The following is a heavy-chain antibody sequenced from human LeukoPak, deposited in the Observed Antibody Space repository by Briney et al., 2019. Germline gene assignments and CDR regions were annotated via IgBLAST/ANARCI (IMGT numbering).Heavy chain of an antibody. CDR2: INHSGST. J-gene: IGHJ3*02. Sequence: SETLSLTCAVYGGSFSGYYWSWIRQPPGKGLEWIVEINHSGSTNYNPSLKSRVTISVDTSKNQFSLKLSSVTAADTAVYYCARGPSDSSGWYGEATTADAFDIWGQGTMVTVSS. CDR1: GGSFSGYY. CDR3: ARGPSDSSGWYGEATTADAFDI. V-gene: IGHV4-34*01. D-gene: IGHD6-19*01.